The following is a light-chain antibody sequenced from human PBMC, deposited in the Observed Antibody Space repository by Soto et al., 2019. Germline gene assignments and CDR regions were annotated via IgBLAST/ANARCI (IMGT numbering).Light chain of an antibody. CDR2: EVT. CDR3: NSYTNSSAVV. Sequence: QSALTQPASVSESPGQSTTISCAGTSSDVGGYNHVSWYQQHADKAPKLLVYEVTNRPSGVSDRFSGSKSGNTASLTISGLQAEDEADYYCNSYTNSSAVVFGGGTKVTVL. CDR1: SSDVGGYNH. J-gene: IGLJ2*01. V-gene: IGLV2-14*01.